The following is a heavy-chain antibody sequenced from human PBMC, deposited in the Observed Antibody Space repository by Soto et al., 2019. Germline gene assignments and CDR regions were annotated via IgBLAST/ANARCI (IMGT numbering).Heavy chain of an antibody. CDR3: ARGSDSSGYRDWYFDL. D-gene: IGHD3-22*01. V-gene: IGHV3-13*01. CDR1: GFTFSSYD. CDR2: IGAAGDT. J-gene: IGHJ2*01. Sequence: LTLSCAASGFTFSSYDMHWVRQVQGKGLEWVSRIGAAGDTYYPGSVKGRFTISRENGKNSLYLQMNSLRNGDTAVYYCARGSDSSGYRDWYFDLWGRGTLVTVSS.